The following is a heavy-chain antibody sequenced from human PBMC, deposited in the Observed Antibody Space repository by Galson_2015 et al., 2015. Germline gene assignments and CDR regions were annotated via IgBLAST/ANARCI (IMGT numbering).Heavy chain of an antibody. CDR3: AKDRRAVVISAIHY. J-gene: IGHJ4*02. V-gene: IGHV3-23*01. CDR1: GFTFSSSA. D-gene: IGHD2-21*02. CDR2: LSHTGSSI. Sequence: SLRLSCAASGFTFSSSAMNWVRQAPGKGLEWVSALSHTGSSIYYADSVKGRFTISRDNSKNTLYLHLNSLRADDTAVYYCAKDRRAVVISAIHYSSQGTPVTVSS.